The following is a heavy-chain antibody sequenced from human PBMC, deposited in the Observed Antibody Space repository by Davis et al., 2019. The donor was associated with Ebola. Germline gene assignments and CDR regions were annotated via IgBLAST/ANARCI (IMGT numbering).Heavy chain of an antibody. CDR3: AKGLVNYGWYFDY. V-gene: IGHV3-23*01. D-gene: IGHD1-7*01. CDR1: GFTISSYA. CDR2: ISGSGGST. Sequence: PGGSLRLSCAASGFTISSYAMSWVRQAPGKGLEWVSAISGSGGSTYYADSVKGRFTISRDNSKNTLYLQMNSLRAEDTAVYYCAKGLVNYGWYFDYWGQGTLVTVSS. J-gene: IGHJ4*02.